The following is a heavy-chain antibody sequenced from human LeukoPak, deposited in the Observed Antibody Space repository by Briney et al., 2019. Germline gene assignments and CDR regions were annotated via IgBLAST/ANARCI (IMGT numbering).Heavy chain of an antibody. CDR2: INPNRGGT. CDR1: GYTFTDYY. V-gene: IGHV1-2*04. CDR3: ARANFLYCSSTSCLFDY. Sequence: GASVKVSCKASGYTFTDYYMHWVRLAPGQGLEWMGWINPNRGGTNYVQKFQGWATMTRDTSINTAYMELSRLTSDDTAVYYCARANFLYCSSTSCLFDYWGQGTLVTVSS. J-gene: IGHJ4*02. D-gene: IGHD2-2*01.